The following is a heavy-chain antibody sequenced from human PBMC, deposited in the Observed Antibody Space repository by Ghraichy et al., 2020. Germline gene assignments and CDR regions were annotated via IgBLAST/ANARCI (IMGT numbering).Heavy chain of an antibody. D-gene: IGHD4-17*01. CDR3: ARDLGLRLSQDLDY. CDR1: GYTFTSYG. J-gene: IGHJ4*02. V-gene: IGHV1-18*01. Sequence: ASVKVSCKASGYTFTSYGISWVRQAPGQGLEWMGWISAYNGNTNYAQKLQGRVTMTTDTSTSTAYMELRSLRSDDTAVYYCARDLGLRLSQDLDYWGQGTLVTVSS. CDR2: ISAYNGNT.